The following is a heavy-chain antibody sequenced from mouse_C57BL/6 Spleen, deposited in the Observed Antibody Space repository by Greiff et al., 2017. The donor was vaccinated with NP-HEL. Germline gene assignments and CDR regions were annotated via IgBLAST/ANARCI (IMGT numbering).Heavy chain of an antibody. V-gene: IGHV1-50*01. J-gene: IGHJ2*01. Sequence: QVQLQQPGAELVKPGASVKLSCKASGYTFTSYWMQWVKQRPGQGLEWIGEIDPSDSYTNYNQKFKGKATLTVDTSSSTAYMQLSSLTSEDSAVYYCAATMVTTEGVYFDYWGQGTTLTVSS. CDR1: GYTFTSYW. CDR3: AATMVTTEGVYFDY. CDR2: IDPSDSYT. D-gene: IGHD2-2*01.